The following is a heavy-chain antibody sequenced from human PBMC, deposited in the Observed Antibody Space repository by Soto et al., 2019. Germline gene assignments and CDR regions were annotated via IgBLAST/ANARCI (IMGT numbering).Heavy chain of an antibody. D-gene: IGHD3-10*01. CDR3: ARGGLRTGVDGMDV. CDR1: GGSISSGDYY. V-gene: IGHV4-30-4*01. CDR2: IYYSGST. J-gene: IGHJ6*02. Sequence: QVQLQESGPGLVKPSQTLSLTCTVSGGSISSGDYYWSWIRQPPGKGLEWIGYIYYSGSTYYNPSLKSQVTRSVDTSKNQFSLKLSSVTAADTAVYYCARGGLRTGVDGMDVWGQGTTVTVSS.